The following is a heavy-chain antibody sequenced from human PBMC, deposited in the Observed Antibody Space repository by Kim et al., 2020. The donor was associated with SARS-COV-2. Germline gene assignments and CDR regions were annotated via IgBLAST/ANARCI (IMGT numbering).Heavy chain of an antibody. Sequence: ASVKVSCKASGYTFTSYYMHWVRQAPGQGLEWMGIINPSGGSTSYAQKFQGRVTMTRDTSTSTVYMELSSLRSEDTAVYYCARVPPRFGELFSAFDIWGQGTMVTVSS. J-gene: IGHJ3*02. V-gene: IGHV1-46*01. D-gene: IGHD3-10*02. CDR1: GYTFTSYY. CDR2: INPSGGST. CDR3: ARVPPRFGELFSAFDI.